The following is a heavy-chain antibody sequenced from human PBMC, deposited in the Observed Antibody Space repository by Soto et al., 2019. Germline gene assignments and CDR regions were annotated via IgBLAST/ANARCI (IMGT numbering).Heavy chain of an antibody. V-gene: IGHV4-31*03. D-gene: IGHD2-15*01. J-gene: IGHJ5*02. CDR2: IYYSGNT. Sequence: PSETLSLTCTVSSGSINDGGFYWSWIRQHPGKGLEWIGNIYYSGNTDYNPSLKSRVIISVDTSKNQFALKLLSVTAADTAVYFCARQARGYDATPYFHLYNWFDPWGQGTLVTVSS. CDR3: ARQARGYDATPYFHLYNWFDP. CDR1: SGSINDGGFY.